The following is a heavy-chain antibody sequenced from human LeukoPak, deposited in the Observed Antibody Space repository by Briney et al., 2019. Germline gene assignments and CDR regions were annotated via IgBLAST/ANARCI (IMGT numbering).Heavy chain of an antibody. V-gene: IGHV3-11*04. CDR3: ARDFKYYYDSSGYI. CDR2: ISSSGSTI. Sequence: GGSLRLSCAASGFTFSDCYMSWIRQAPGKGLEWVSYISSSGSTIYYADSVKGRFTISSDNAKNSLYLQMNSLRAEDTAVYYCARDFKYYYDSSGYIWGQGTLVTVSS. J-gene: IGHJ4*02. D-gene: IGHD3-22*01. CDR1: GFTFSDCY.